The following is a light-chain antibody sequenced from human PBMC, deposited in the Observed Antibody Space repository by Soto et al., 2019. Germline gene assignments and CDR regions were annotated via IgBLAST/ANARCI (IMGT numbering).Light chain of an antibody. CDR1: QSISGNY. CDR2: GAS. V-gene: IGKV3-20*01. Sequence: IVLTQSPGTLSLSPWEGATLSCRASQSISGNYLAWYQQKPGQAPRLLIYGASNRATGIPERFSGSGSGTDFTLTISRLEPQDSAVYYCQQYNNWPPWTFGQGTKVDIK. J-gene: IGKJ1*01. CDR3: QQYNNWPPWT.